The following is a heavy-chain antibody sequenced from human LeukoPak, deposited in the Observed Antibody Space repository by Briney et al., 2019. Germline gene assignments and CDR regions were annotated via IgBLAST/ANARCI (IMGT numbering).Heavy chain of an antibody. J-gene: IGHJ4*02. CDR3: AREVYSGYDLPVYHYFDY. Sequence: SETLSLTCTVSGGSISSNNYYWGWVRQPPGKGLEWIGSIFYTGSTYYNPSLKSRVTISVDTSKNQFSLKLSSVTAADTAVYYCAREVYSGYDLPVYHYFDYWGQGTLVTVSS. CDR1: GGSISSNNYY. CDR2: IFYTGST. D-gene: IGHD5-12*01. V-gene: IGHV4-39*07.